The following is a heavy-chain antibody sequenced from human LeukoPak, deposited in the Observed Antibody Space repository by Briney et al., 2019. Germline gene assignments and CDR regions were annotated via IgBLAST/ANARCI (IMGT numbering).Heavy chain of an antibody. V-gene: IGHV3-49*03. CDR3: TREGLTIFGVVMGYFDY. CDR2: IRSKAYGGTT. J-gene: IGHJ4*02. Sequence: GGSLRLSCTASGFTFGDYAMSWFRQAPGKGLEWVGFIRSKAYGGTTEYAASVKGRFTISRDDSKSIAYLQMHRLKTEDTAVYYCTREGLTIFGVVMGYFDYWGQGTLVTVSS. D-gene: IGHD3-3*01. CDR1: GFTFGDYA.